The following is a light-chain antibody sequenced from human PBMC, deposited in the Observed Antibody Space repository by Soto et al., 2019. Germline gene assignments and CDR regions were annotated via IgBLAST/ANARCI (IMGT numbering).Light chain of an antibody. CDR2: QLS. V-gene: IGKV2-30*01. J-gene: IGKJ2*01. CDR1: QSLVYTDGNTY. CDR3: MQGTHWPPMYT. Sequence: DVVVTQSPLSLPVTLGQPASISCRSSQSLVYTDGNTYLNWFQQRPGQSPRRGIYQLSNRDSGVPDRFSGSGSGTDFTLKISRVEAEDVGVYYCMQGTHWPPMYTFGQGTKLEIK.